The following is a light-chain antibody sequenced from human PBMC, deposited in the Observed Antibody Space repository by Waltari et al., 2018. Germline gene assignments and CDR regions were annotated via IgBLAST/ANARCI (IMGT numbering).Light chain of an antibody. CDR1: QSVSSY. J-gene: IGKJ5*01. CDR2: DAS. CDR3: QQRSNWPPGVIT. V-gene: IGKV3-11*01. Sequence: EIVLTQSPATLSLSPGERATLSRRASQSVSSYLAWYQQKPGQAPRLLIYDASNRATGIPARFSGSGSGTDFTLTISSLEPEDFAVYYCQQRSNWPPGVITFGQGTRLEIK.